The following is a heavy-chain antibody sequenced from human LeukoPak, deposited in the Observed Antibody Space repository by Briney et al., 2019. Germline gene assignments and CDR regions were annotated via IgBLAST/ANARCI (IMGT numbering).Heavy chain of an antibody. J-gene: IGHJ4*02. CDR3: ASLYYYFDY. CDR1: GGSISSYY. D-gene: IGHD3-16*01. Sequence: PSETLSLTCTVSGGSISSYYWSWIRQPPGKGLEWIGYIYYSGSTNYNPSLKSRVTISVDTSKNQFSLKLSSVTAADTAVYYCASLYYYFDYWGQGTLVTVSS. V-gene: IGHV4-59*01. CDR2: IYYSGST.